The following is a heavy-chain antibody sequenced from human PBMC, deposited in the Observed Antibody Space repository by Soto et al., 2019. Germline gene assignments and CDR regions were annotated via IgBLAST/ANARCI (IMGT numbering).Heavy chain of an antibody. D-gene: IGHD6-13*01. CDR3: ARHEQGPAFDP. Sequence: QVQLQESGPGLVKPSETLSLTCTVSGGSISSSGYYWAWIRQSPEKGLEWIASIYYSGSTYYTPSLKSRLTISGDTSKNQFSLKLRSVTGADTAVYYCARHEQGPAFDPWGQGTLVTVSS. V-gene: IGHV4-39*01. CDR2: IYYSGST. CDR1: GGSISSSGYY. J-gene: IGHJ5*02.